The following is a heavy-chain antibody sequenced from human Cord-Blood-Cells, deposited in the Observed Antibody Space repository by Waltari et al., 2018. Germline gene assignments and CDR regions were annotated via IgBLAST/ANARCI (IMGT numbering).Heavy chain of an antibody. CDR3: ARVLTTFGGNSGAFDI. D-gene: IGHD2-21*02. CDR2: IYYSGST. Sequence: QMQLQESGPGPVKPSETLSLTCAVSGYSTSSGYSWGWIRQPPGKGLEWIGSIYYSGSTYYNPSLKSLVTISVDTSKNQFSLKLSSVTAADTAVYYCARVLTTFGGNSGAFDIWGQGTMVTVSS. V-gene: IGHV4-38-2*01. CDR1: GYSTSSGYS. J-gene: IGHJ3*02.